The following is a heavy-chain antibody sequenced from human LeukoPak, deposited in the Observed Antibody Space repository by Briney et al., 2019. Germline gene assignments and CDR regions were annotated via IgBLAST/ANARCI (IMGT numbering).Heavy chain of an antibody. CDR2: ISVSGGST. Sequence: TGGSLRLSCAASGFTFGTYAMSCVRQAPGKGLEWVSGISVSGGSTSYADSVKGRFTISRDNSKSTLYLQMNSLRAEDTAVYYCAKGYTYFDYWGQGTLVTVSS. J-gene: IGHJ4*02. V-gene: IGHV3-23*01. CDR1: GFTFGTYA. CDR3: AKGYTYFDY. D-gene: IGHD5-24*01.